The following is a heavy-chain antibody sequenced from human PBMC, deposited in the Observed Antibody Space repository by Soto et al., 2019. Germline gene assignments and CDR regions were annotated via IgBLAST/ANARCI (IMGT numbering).Heavy chain of an antibody. J-gene: IGHJ5*02. D-gene: IGHD6-13*01. CDR2: ISAYNGNT. CDR3: ARFEVTAASLDWCDP. V-gene: IGHV1-18*01. Sequence: QVQLVQSGAEVKKPGASVKVSCKASGYTFTSYGISWVRQAPGQGLEWMGWISAYNGNTNYAQKLQGRVTMTTDTSTSTAYMERRSLRSDDTAVYYWARFEVTAASLDWCDPWGQGTLVTVSS. CDR1: GYTFTSYG.